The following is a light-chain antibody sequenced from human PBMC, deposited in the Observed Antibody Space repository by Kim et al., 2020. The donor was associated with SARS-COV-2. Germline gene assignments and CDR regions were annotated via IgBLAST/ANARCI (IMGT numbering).Light chain of an antibody. Sequence: PGGTVTLTCASSTGAVTSGYYPNWFQQKPGQAPRALIYSTSNKRSWTPARFSGSLLGGKAALTLSGVQPEDEAEYYCLLYYGGAQVFGGGTKLTVL. CDR3: LLYYGGAQV. V-gene: IGLV7-43*01. CDR2: STS. CDR1: TGAVTSGYY. J-gene: IGLJ3*02.